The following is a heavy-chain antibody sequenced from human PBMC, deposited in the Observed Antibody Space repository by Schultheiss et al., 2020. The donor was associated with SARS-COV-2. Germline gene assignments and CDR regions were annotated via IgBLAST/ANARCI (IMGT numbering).Heavy chain of an antibody. CDR3: ARERGITTVTTRRWFDP. CDR2: INPNSGGT. V-gene: IGHV1-2*02. Sequence: ASVKVSCKASGYTFTGYYMHWVRQAPGQGLEWMGWINPNSGGTNYAQKFQGRVTMTRDTSISTAYMELSRLRSDDTAVYYCARERGITTVTTRRWFDPWGQGTLVTVSS. D-gene: IGHD4-17*01. J-gene: IGHJ5*02. CDR1: GYTFTGYY.